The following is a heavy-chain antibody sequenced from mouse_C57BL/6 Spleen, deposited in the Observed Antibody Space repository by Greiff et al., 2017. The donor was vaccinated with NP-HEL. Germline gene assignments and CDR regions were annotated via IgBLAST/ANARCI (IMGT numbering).Heavy chain of an antibody. CDR3: ARYGANWAFDY. CDR1: GYTFTRFW. V-gene: IGHV1-53*01. J-gene: IGHJ2*01. Sequence: VQLQQPGTELVKPGASVKLSCQASGYTFTRFWMHLGEQRPGQGPEWIGNINPSNGGTNYNKKFKSKATLTVDKSSSTAYMQLSSLTSEDSAVYYCARYGANWAFDYWGQGTTLTVSS. CDR2: INPSNGGT. D-gene: IGHD4-1*01.